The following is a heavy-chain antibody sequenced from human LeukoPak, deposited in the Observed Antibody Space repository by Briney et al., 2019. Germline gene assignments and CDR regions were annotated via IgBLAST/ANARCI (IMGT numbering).Heavy chain of an antibody. D-gene: IGHD6-19*01. CDR2: ISTYDGDT. Sequence: ASVKVSCKGSGYTYTKFAISWVRQAPGQGLEWLGWISTYDGDTKYAQKLQGRVTMTRDTSTNTAYIELRSLRSDDTAVYYCARDPSNNVGRYIFFDFWGQGTLVAVSS. CDR3: ARDPSNNVGRYIFFDF. J-gene: IGHJ4*02. V-gene: IGHV1-18*01. CDR1: GYTYTKFA.